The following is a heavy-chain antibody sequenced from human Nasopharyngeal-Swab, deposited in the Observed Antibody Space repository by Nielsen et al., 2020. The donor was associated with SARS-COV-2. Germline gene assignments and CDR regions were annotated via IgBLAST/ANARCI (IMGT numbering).Heavy chain of an antibody. Sequence: GESLKISCAASGFTFSSYAMRWVRQAPGRGLEWVSAISGSGGSTYYADSVKGRFTISRDNSKNTLYLQMNSLRAEDTAVYYCAKDNGRITMVRGVRWFDPWGQGTLVTVSS. CDR3: AKDNGRITMVRGVRWFDP. J-gene: IGHJ5*02. D-gene: IGHD3-10*01. CDR1: GFTFSSYA. CDR2: ISGSGGST. V-gene: IGHV3-23*01.